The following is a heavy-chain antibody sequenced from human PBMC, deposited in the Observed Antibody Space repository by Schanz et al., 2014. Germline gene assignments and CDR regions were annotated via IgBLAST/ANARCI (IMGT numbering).Heavy chain of an antibody. J-gene: IGHJ4*02. CDR3: AREGERKGMLPYYFDY. CDR2: IAGDGGGP. V-gene: IGHV3-23*01. Sequence: EVQMLESGGGLVQPGGSLRLSCVASGFTFRRYGMSWVRQAPGKGLEWVSVIAGDGGGPNYADSVKGRFTISRDNAKNSLYLQMNSLRDEDTAVYYCAREGERKGMLPYYFDYWGQGALVTVSS. CDR1: GFTFRRYG. D-gene: IGHD3-10*01.